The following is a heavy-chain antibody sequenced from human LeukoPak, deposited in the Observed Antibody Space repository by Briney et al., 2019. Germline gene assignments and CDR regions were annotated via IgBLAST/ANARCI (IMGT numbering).Heavy chain of an antibody. V-gene: IGHV1-46*01. D-gene: IGHD3-22*01. CDR1: GYTFTSYY. CDR3: ARPRDYYDQDPHSLDY. CDR2: INPSGGST. Sequence: ASVKVSCKASGYTFTSYYMHWVRQAPGQGLEWMGIINPSGGSTSYAQKFQGRVTMTRDMSTNTVYMELSSLRSEDTAVFYCARPRDYYDQDPHSLDYWGQGTLVTVSS. J-gene: IGHJ4*02.